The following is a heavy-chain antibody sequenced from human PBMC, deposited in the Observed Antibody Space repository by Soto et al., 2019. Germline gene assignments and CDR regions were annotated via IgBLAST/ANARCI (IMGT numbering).Heavy chain of an antibody. V-gene: IGHV1-69*01. CDR2: IIPIFGTA. CDR1: GGTFSSYA. J-gene: IGHJ6*02. CDR3: ARTVVVPAAIANYYYGMDV. Sequence: QVQLVQSGAEVKKPGSSVKVSCKASGGTFSSYAISWVRQAPGQGLEWMGGIIPIFGTANYAQKCQGRVTITADESTSTAYMELRSLRSEDTAVYYCARTVVVPAAIANYYYGMDVWGQGPTVTVSS. D-gene: IGHD2-2*02.